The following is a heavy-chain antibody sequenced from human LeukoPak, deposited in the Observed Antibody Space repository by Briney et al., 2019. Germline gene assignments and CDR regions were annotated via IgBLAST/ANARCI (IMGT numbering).Heavy chain of an antibody. V-gene: IGHV1-8*01. J-gene: IGHJ4*02. CDR3: VRTPPNWGADY. CDR2: MSPNSGDT. D-gene: IGHD3-16*01. Sequence: ASVKVSCRASGYTFTSYDINWVRQATGQGLEWMGWMSPNSGDTGYAQEFQGRLTMTRDTSISTAYMELSSLRSEDTAVYYCVRTPPNWGADYWGQGTLVTVSS. CDR1: GYTFTSYD.